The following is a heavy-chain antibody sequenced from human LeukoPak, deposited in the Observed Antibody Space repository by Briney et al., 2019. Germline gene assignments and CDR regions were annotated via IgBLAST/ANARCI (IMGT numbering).Heavy chain of an antibody. CDR2: IYYSGGT. V-gene: IGHV4-39*01. D-gene: IGHD2-8*01. Sequence: SGHWMGWVRQPPGKGLEWIGSIYYSGGTYYNPSLKSRVTISVDTSKNQFSLKLSSVTAADTAVYYCARLGYVTYYFDYWGQGTLVTVSS. CDR1: SGHW. J-gene: IGHJ4*02. CDR3: ARLGYVTYYFDY.